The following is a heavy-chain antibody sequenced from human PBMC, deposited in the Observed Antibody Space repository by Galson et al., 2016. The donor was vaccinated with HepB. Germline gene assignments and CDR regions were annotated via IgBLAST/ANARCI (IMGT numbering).Heavy chain of an antibody. CDR2: IKAKTAGEAT. J-gene: IGHJ6*01. CDR3: AIDLPHDSACYHYGPISCNYYGLDV. CDR1: GFTYSAAF. V-gene: IGHV3-15*01. Sequence: SLRLSCAASGFTYSAAFLSWVRQAPGKGLEWVGRIKAKTAGEATDYAAPVKGRFTISRDDSKNTHFLQMNSLKIDDSAVYYCAIDLPHDSACYHYGPISCNYYGLDVWEQGTTVTVSS. D-gene: IGHD3-22*01.